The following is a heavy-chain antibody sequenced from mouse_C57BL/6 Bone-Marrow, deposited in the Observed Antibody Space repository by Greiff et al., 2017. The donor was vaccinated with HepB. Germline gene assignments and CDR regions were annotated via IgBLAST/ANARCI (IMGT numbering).Heavy chain of an antibody. CDR2: ISSGSRTI. Sequence: EVMLVESGGGLVKPGGSLKLSCAASGFTFSDYGMHWVRQAPEKGLEWVAYISSGSRTIYYADTVKGRFTISRDNAKNTLFLQMTSLRSEDTAMYYCATTYGSRGYYAMDYWGQGTSVTVSS. D-gene: IGHD1-1*01. J-gene: IGHJ4*01. CDR1: GFTFSDYG. CDR3: ATTYGSRGYYAMDY. V-gene: IGHV5-17*01.